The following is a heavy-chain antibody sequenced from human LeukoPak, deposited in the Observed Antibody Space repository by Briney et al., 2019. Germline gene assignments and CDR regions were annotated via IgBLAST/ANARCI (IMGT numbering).Heavy chain of an antibody. CDR3: AKENSGSYREFDY. CDR2: IYTSGST. D-gene: IGHD1-26*01. J-gene: IGHJ4*02. V-gene: IGHV4-4*07. CDR1: GGSISSYY. Sequence: SETLSLTCTVSGGSISSYYWSWIRQPAGKGLEWIGRIYTSGSTNYNASLKSRVSMSVDTSKNQFSLELSSVTAADTAVFYCAKENSGSYREFDYWGQGTLVTVPS.